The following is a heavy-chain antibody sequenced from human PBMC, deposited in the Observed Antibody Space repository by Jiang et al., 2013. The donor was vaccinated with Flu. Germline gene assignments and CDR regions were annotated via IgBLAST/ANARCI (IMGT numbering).Heavy chain of an antibody. D-gene: IGHD2-15*01. CDR3: ARRTYYCSGGSCDSYYFDY. CDR2: IYYSGST. Sequence: LLKPSETLSLTCTVSGGSISSSSYYWGWIRQPPGKGLEWIGSIYYSGSTYYNPSLKSRVTISVDTSKNQFSLKLSSVTAADTAVYYCARRTYYCSGGSCDSYYFDYWGQGTLVTVSS. J-gene: IGHJ4*02. CDR1: GGSISSSSYY. V-gene: IGHV4-39*01.